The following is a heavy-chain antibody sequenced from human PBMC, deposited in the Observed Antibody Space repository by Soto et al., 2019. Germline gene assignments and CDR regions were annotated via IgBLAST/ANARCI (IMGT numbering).Heavy chain of an antibody. Sequence: SVKVSCKASGGTFSSYAISWVRQAPGQGLGWMGGIIPIFGTANYAQKFQGRVTITADESTSTAYMELRSLRSDDTAVYYCAREGELELVDYWGQGTLVTVSS. D-gene: IGHD1-7*01. V-gene: IGHV1-69*13. CDR2: IIPIFGTA. CDR1: GGTFSSYA. J-gene: IGHJ4*02. CDR3: AREGELELVDY.